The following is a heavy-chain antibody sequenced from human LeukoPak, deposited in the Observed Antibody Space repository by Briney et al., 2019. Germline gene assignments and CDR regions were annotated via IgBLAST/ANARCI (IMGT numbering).Heavy chain of an antibody. D-gene: IGHD4-17*01. J-gene: IGHJ6*02. CDR2: MNPNSGNT. V-gene: IGHV1-8*01. CDR3: ARGYGEYYYCYYGMDV. CDR1: GYTFTSYD. Sequence: ASVKVSCKASGYTFTSYDINWVRQATGQGLEWMGWMNPNSGNTGYAQKFQGRVTMTRNTSISTAYMELSSLRSEDTAVYYCARGYGEYYYCYYGMDVWGQGTTVTVSS.